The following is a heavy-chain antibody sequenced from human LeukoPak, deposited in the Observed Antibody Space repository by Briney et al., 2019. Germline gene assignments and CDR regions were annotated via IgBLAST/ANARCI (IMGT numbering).Heavy chain of an antibody. CDR2: FDPEGGKT. V-gene: IGHV1-24*01. J-gene: IGHJ4*02. Sequence: ASVKVSCKVSGYTLTALSMHWVRQAPGKGLEWMGGFDPEGGKTIYAQNLQGRVTMTRDTSISTAYMELSRLRSDDTAVYYCASAPLRYFDWFPEVDYWGQGTLVTVSS. CDR1: GYTLTALS. D-gene: IGHD3-9*01. CDR3: ASAPLRYFDWFPEVDY.